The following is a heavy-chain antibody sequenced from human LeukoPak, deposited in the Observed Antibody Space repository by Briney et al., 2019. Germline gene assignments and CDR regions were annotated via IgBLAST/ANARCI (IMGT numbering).Heavy chain of an antibody. V-gene: IGHV3-30-3*01. CDR3: ARDKKDFWSGLDY. Sequence: QAGGSLRLSCAASGFTFSSYAMHWVRQAPGKGLEWVAVISYDGSNKYYADSVKGRFTISRDNSKNTLYLQMNSLRAEDTAVYYCARDKKDFWSGLDYWGQGTLVTVSS. CDR2: ISYDGSNK. J-gene: IGHJ4*02. CDR1: GFTFSSYA. D-gene: IGHD3-3*01.